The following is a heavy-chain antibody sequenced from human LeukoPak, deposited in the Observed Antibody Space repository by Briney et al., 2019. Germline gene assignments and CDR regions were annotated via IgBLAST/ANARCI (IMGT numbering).Heavy chain of an antibody. V-gene: IGHV3-7*01. CDR3: ARARVPAATLLYYFDY. Sequence: GGSLRLSCAASGITFSSYWMSSVRQAPVKGLEWVAYINQDGSERYYVDSVKGRFTISRDNAKNSLYLQMNSLRAEDTAVYYCARARVPAATLLYYFDYWGQGTLVTVSS. CDR1: GITFSSYW. J-gene: IGHJ4*02. CDR2: INQDGSER. D-gene: IGHD2-2*01.